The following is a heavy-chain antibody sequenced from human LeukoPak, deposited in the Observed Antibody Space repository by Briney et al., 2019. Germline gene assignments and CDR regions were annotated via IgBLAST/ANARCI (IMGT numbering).Heavy chain of an antibody. CDR3: ARGPPIRGYRYGYDTGYYYSYSMDV. Sequence: GASVKVSCKASGYTFTSYYMHWVRQAPGQGLEWMGLINPSGGSTSYAQKFQGRVTMTRDTSISTAYMELSSLRSEDTAVYYCARGPPIRGYRYGYDTGYYYSYSMDVWGKGTTVTISS. CDR1: GYTFTSYY. J-gene: IGHJ6*03. CDR2: INPSGGST. D-gene: IGHD5-18*01. V-gene: IGHV1-46*01.